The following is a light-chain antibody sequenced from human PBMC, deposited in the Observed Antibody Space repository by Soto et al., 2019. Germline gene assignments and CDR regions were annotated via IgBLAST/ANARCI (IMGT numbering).Light chain of an antibody. V-gene: IGKV1-9*01. CDR2: AAS. Sequence: DIQLTQSPSFLSASVGDRVTITCRASQGISSHLAWYQQKPGKAPKLLIYAASTLQSGVPSRFSGSGSGTEFTLTISSLQPDDFATYYCQHYNSYSEAFGQGTKVDI. CDR1: QGISSH. J-gene: IGKJ1*01. CDR3: QHYNSYSEA.